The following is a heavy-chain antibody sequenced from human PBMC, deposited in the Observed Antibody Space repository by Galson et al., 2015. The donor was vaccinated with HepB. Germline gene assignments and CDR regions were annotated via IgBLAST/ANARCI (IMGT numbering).Heavy chain of an antibody. CDR1: GFTFSSYA. V-gene: IGHV3-30-3*01. CDR2: ISYDGSNK. Sequence: SLRLSCAASGFTFSSYAMHWVRQAPGKGLEWVAVISYDGSNKYYADSVKGRFTISRDNSKNTLYLQMNSLRAEDTAVYYCARGKQHYDFWSGVYYMDVWGKGTTVTVSS. D-gene: IGHD3-3*01. CDR3: ARGKQHYDFWSGVYYMDV. J-gene: IGHJ6*03.